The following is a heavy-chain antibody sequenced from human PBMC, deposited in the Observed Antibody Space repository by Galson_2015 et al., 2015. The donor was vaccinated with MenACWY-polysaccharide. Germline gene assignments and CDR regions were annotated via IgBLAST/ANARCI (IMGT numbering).Heavy chain of an antibody. Sequence: SETLSLTCTVSGGSISSSSYYWGWIRQPPGKGLEWIGSIYYSGSTYYNPSLKSRVTISVDTSKNQFSLKLSSVTAADTAVYYCARELAAASAYYYGIGGDYWGQGTLVTVSS. V-gene: IGHV4-39*07. CDR1: GGSISSSSYY. CDR2: IYYSGST. D-gene: IGHD3-10*01. CDR3: ARELAAASAYYYGIGGDY. J-gene: IGHJ4*02.